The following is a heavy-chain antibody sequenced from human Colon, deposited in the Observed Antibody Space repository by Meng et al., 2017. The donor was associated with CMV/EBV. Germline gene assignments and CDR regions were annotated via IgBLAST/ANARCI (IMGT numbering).Heavy chain of an antibody. V-gene: IGHV1-2*02. CDR3: VRSSGWSLFDY. J-gene: IGHJ4*02. CDR2: IRSDGSAT. Sequence: QVQVMQSGGGVKEPGAYVKVSCKPSGYTFSDYSMPWVRQAPGQGLEWMGWIRSDGSATNYAQKFRGRVTMTRDASVSTAYMELSGLTSDDTAVYFCVRSSGWSLFDYWGPGALVTVSS. CDR1: GYTFSDYS. D-gene: IGHD6-19*01.